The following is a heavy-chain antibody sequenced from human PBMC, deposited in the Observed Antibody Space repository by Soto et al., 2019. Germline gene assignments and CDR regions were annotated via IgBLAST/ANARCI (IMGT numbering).Heavy chain of an antibody. CDR1: GGSISSGGYY. V-gene: IGHV4-31*03. D-gene: IGHD5-12*01. Sequence: SETLSLTCTVSGGSISSGGYYWSWIRQHPEKGLEWIGYIYYSGSTYYNPSLKSRVTISVDTSKNQFSLKLSSVTAADTAVYYCARDWSDRLGSQRWFDPWGQGTLVTVSS. CDR2: IYYSGST. CDR3: ARDWSDRLGSQRWFDP. J-gene: IGHJ5*02.